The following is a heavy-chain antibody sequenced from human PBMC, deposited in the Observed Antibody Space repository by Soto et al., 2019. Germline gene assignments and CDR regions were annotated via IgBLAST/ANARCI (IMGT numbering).Heavy chain of an antibody. CDR2: IWSDGSNK. D-gene: IGHD1-26*01. CDR1: GFTFSGYG. J-gene: IGHJ4*01. CDR3: ARGSGTPYTLFAY. Sequence: GGSLRLSCAASGFTFSGYGMQWVRQSPGKGLEWVALIWSDGSNKYYADSVKGRFTISRDNSKNTLYLQMNSLRAEDTAVYCCARGSGTPYTLFAYWGHGTLVTVSS. V-gene: IGHV3-33*01.